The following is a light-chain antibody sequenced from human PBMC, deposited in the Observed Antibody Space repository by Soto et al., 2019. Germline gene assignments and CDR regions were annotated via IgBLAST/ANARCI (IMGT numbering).Light chain of an antibody. CDR2: EGS. CDR1: SSDVGRYNL. V-gene: IGLV2-23*03. Sequence: QSALTQPASVSGSPGRSITISCTGTSSDVGRYNLVSWYQQHPGKAPKLMIFEGSKRPSGVSNRFSGSKSGNTASLTISGLQAEDEADYYCCAYAGGSTFGGIFGGGTKLTVL. J-gene: IGLJ2*01. CDR3: CAYAGGSTFGGI.